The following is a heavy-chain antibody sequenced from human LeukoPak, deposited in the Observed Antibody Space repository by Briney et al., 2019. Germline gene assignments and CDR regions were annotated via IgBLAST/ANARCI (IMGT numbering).Heavy chain of an antibody. V-gene: IGHV3-23*01. J-gene: IGHJ2*01. CDR1: GFTFSSYA. CDR2: ISATGGST. Sequence: GGSLRLSCAASGFTFSSYAMSWGRQAPGKGLEWVSTISATGGSTYYADSVKGRSTISRDNSKNTLYLQMNSLRAEDTAVYYCAKGSSTYSITSYWYFDLWGRGTLVIVSS. D-gene: IGHD6-13*01. CDR3: AKGSSTYSITSYWYFDL.